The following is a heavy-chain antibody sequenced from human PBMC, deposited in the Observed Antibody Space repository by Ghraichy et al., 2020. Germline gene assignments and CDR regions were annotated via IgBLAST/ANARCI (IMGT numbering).Heavy chain of an antibody. J-gene: IGHJ4*02. CDR1: GFSFNSYS. D-gene: IGHD1-26*01. V-gene: IGHV3-48*01. CDR3: ARASAGSYTPPFDN. CDR2: ISSSSSTI. Sequence: GGSLRLSCAASGFSFNSYSMNWVRQAPGKGLEWVSYISSSSSTIYYADSVKGRFTFSRDNAKNSLYLQMNSLRAEDTAVYYCARASAGSYTPPFDNWGQGTLITVSS.